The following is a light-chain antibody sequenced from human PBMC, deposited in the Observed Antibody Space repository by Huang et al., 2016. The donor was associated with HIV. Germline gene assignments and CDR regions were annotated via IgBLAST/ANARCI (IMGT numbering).Light chain of an antibody. CDR3: QQYDNSPPLT. V-gene: IGKV3-20*01. CDR2: GAS. CDR1: QNVSSIY. J-gene: IGKJ4*01. Sequence: EIVLTQSPGTLSLSPGDRATLFCRASQNVSSIYLAWYQQKAGQAPRLLIYGASSRATGIPDRFTGRGSGTEVSLTISRLEPEDFALYHCQQYDNSPPLTFGGGTKVEMK.